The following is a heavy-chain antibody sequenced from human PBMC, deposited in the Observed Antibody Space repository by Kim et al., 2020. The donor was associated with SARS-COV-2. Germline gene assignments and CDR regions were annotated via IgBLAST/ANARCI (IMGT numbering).Heavy chain of an antibody. CDR3: ARVSRYYDFWSGIDY. V-gene: IGHV3-21*01. J-gene: IGHJ4*02. Sequence: GGSLRLSCAASGFTFSSYSMNWVRQAPGKGLEWVSSISSSSSYIYYADSVKGRFTISRDNAKNSLYLQMNSLRAEDTAVYYCARVSRYYDFWSGIDYWGQGTLVTVSS. CDR2: ISSSSSYI. CDR1: GFTFSSYS. D-gene: IGHD3-3*01.